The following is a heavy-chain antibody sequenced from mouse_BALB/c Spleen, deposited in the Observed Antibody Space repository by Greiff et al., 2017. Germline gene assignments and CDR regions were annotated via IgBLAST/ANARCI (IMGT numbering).Heavy chain of an antibody. CDR1: GFTFSSFG. CDR2: ISSCSSTI. CDR3: ARNGFYAIDY. J-gene: IGHJ4*01. V-gene: IGHV5-17*02. Sequence: EVQLQESGGGLVQPGGSGKFSCAASGFTFSSFGMHWVRQAPEKGLEWVAYISSCSSTIYYADTVKGGFTISRDNPKNTLFLQMTSLRSEDTAMYYGARNGFYAIDYWGQGTSVTVSS. D-gene: IGHD2-2*01.